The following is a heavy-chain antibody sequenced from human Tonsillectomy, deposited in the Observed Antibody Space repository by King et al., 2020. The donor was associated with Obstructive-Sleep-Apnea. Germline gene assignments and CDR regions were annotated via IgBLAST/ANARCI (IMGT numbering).Heavy chain of an antibody. Sequence: QLQESGPGLVKPSETLSLTCTVSGYSISSGYYWGWIRQPPGKGLEWIGSIYHSGSTYYNPSLKSRVTISVDTSKNQFSLKLSSVTAADTAVYYCARGYGSGSYYNVIGYFDYWGQGTLVTVSS. CDR3: ARGYGSGSYYNVIGYFDY. CDR2: IYHSGST. CDR1: GYSISSGYY. V-gene: IGHV4-38-2*02. J-gene: IGHJ4*02. D-gene: IGHD3-10*01.